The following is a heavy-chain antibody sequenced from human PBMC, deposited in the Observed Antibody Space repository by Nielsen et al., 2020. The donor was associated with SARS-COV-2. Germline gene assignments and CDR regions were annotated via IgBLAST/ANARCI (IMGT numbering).Heavy chain of an antibody. D-gene: IGHD3-10*01. CDR2: IRSKAYGGTT. J-gene: IGHJ4*02. CDR3: TRRNYGSGRTDDY. Sequence: GGSLRLSCTASGFTFGDYATSWVRQAPGKGLEWVGFIRSKAYGGTTDYAASVKGRFTISRDDSKSIAYLQMNSLKTEDTAVYYCTRRNYGSGRTDDYWGQGTLVTVSS. CDR1: GFTFGDYA. V-gene: IGHV3-49*04.